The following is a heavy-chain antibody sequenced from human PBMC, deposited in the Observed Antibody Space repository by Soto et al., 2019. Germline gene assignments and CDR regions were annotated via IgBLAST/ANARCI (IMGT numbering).Heavy chain of an antibody. CDR1: GGTFSSYA. V-gene: IGHV1-69*13. D-gene: IGHD3-22*01. J-gene: IGHJ5*02. CDR2: IIPIFGTA. Sequence: ASVKVSCKASGGTFSSYAISWVRQAPGQGLEWMGGIIPIFGTANYAQKFQGRVTITADESTSTAYMELSSLRSEDTAVYYCARDRDYYDSSGGSAEFDPWGQGTMVTVYS. CDR3: ARDRDYYDSSGGSAEFDP.